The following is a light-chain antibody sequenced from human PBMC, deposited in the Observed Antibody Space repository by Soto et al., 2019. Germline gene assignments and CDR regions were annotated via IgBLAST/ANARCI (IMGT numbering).Light chain of an antibody. V-gene: IGLV1-44*01. CDR3: AAWDDSLNGVV. CDR1: SSNIGSNI. J-gene: IGLJ2*01. Sequence: QSVLTQPPSASGTPGQRVTISCSGGSSNIGSNIVNWYQQLPGTAPKLLIYNNNQRPSGVPDRFSGSKSDPSASLAISGLQSEDEADYYCAAWDDSLNGVVFGGGTKLT. CDR2: NNN.